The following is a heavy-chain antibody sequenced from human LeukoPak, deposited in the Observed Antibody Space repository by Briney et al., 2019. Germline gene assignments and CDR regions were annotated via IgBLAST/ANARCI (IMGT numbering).Heavy chain of an antibody. D-gene: IGHD2-2*01. CDR1: GGSFSGYY. V-gene: IGHV4-34*01. Sequence: SETLSLTCAVYGGSFSGYYWSWIRQPPGKGLEWIGEINHSGSTNYNPSLKSRVTISVDTSKNQFSLKLSSVTAADTAVYYCARYWSGTSCYPRTSYSWGLEVWGQGPTVTVP. CDR2: INHSGST. J-gene: IGHJ6*02. CDR3: ARYWSGTSCYPRTSYSWGLEV.